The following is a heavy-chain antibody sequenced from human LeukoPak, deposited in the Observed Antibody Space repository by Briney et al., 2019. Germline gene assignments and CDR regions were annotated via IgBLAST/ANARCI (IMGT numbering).Heavy chain of an antibody. CDR2: VEYSGGSA. V-gene: IGHV3-23*01. D-gene: IGHD3-10*01. CDR1: GFTLSSYE. J-gene: IGHJ3*02. Sequence: TGGSLRLSCIVSGFTLSSYEMSWIRQAPGKGLEWVASVEYSGGSAYYADSVKGRFTISRDNSKNTLYLQMNSLRAEDTAVYYCAKVANRGWGDAFDIWGQGTMVTVSS. CDR3: AKVANRGWGDAFDI.